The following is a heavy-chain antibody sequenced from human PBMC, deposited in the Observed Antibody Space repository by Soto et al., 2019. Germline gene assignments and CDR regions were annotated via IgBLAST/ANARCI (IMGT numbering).Heavy chain of an antibody. CDR1: GYTFTSYG. V-gene: IGHV1-18*01. CDR3: ARDRPVLRFLEWLYYNY. J-gene: IGHJ4*02. Sequence: ASVKVSCKASGYTFTSYGISWVRQAPGQGLEWMGWISAYNGNTNYAQKLQGRVTMTTDTSTSTAYMELRSLRSDDTAVYYCARDRPVLRFLEWLYYNYWGQGTLVTVSS. D-gene: IGHD3-3*01. CDR2: ISAYNGNT.